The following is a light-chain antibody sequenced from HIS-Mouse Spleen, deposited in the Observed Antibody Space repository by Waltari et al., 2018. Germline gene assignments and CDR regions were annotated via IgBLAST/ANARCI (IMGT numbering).Light chain of an antibody. CDR1: NIGSKR. V-gene: IGLV3-21*03. CDR3: QVWDSSSDHVV. J-gene: IGLJ2*01. CDR2: DDS. Sequence: SYVLTQPPSVSVAPGKTARIPCGGNNIGSKRVHWYQQKPGQAPVLVVYDDSDWPSGIPERFSGSNSGNTATLTISRVEAGDEADYYCQVWDSSSDHVVFGGGTKLTVL.